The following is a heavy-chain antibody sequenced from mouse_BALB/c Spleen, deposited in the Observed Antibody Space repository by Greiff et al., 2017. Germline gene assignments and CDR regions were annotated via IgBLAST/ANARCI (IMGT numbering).Heavy chain of an antibody. CDR3: ARGTTDFHFDY. D-gene: IGHD1-1*01. CDR2: ISSGSSTI. J-gene: IGHJ2*01. V-gene: IGHV5-17*02. CDR1: GFTFSSFG. Sequence: EVKLVESGGGLVQPGGSRKLSCAASGFTFSSFGMHWVRQAPEKGLEWVAYISSGSSTIYYADTVKGRFTISRDNPKNTLFLQMTSLRSEDTAMYYCARGTTDFHFDYWGQGTTLTVSS.